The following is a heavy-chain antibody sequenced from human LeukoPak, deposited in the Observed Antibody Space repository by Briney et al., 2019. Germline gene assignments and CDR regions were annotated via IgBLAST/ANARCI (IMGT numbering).Heavy chain of an antibody. CDR1: GFTVRNNH. J-gene: IGHJ4*02. V-gene: IGHV3-53*04. Sequence: PGGSLRLSCAASGFTVRNNHMSWVRQAPGKGLEWVSVIDSRDNTYHADSVKGRFTISRHTSKNTLYLQMNSLRAEDTAVYYCARDIATAGHLAFDYWGQGTLVTVSS. CDR2: IDSRDNT. CDR3: ARDIATAGHLAFDY. D-gene: IGHD6-13*01.